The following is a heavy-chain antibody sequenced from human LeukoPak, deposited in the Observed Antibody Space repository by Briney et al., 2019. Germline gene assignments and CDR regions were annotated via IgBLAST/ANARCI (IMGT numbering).Heavy chain of an antibody. CDR2: IYHSGST. CDR1: GYSISSGYY. D-gene: IGHD4-11*01. V-gene: IGHV4-38-2*01. Sequence: PSETLSLTCAVSGYSISSGYYWGWIRQPPGKGLEWIGSIYHSGSTYYNPSLKSRVTISVDTSKNQFSLKLSSVTAADTAVYYCASSPEDLNDYSNLRFDYWGQGTLVPVSS. J-gene: IGHJ4*02. CDR3: ASSPEDLNDYSNLRFDY.